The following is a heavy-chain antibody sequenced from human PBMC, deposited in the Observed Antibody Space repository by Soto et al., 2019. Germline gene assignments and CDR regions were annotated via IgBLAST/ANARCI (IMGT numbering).Heavy chain of an antibody. CDR2: IKTKTDGGTT. Sequence: EVQLVESGGGLVQPGGSLRLSCAASGITFSHAWMSWVRQAPGKGLEWVGRIKTKTDGGTTDYAAPVKGRFTISRDDSENTVYLQMNSLRPEDTAVYYCATATKIPAVGVTNYYYYYGMDVWGQGTTVTVYS. D-gene: IGHD1-26*01. V-gene: IGHV3-15*01. J-gene: IGHJ6*02. CDR1: GITFSHAW. CDR3: ATATKIPAVGVTNYYYYYGMDV.